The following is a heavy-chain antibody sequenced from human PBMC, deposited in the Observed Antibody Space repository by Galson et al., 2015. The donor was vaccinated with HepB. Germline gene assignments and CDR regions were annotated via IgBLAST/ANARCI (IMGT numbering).Heavy chain of an antibody. J-gene: IGHJ4*02. D-gene: IGHD4-23*01. CDR1: GYTFTGYY. CDR3: YGGQGDY. Sequence: SVKVSCKASGYTFTGYYMYWVRQAPGQGLEWMGWINPNSGGTKYAQKFQGRVTMTRDTSISTAYMKLSRLTSDDTAVYYCYGGQGDYWGQGTQVTVSS. CDR2: INPNSGGT. V-gene: IGHV1-2*02.